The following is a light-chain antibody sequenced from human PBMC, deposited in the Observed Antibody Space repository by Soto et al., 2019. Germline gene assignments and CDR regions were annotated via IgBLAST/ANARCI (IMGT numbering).Light chain of an antibody. V-gene: IGKV3-11*01. Sequence: EIVLTQSPATLSLSPWERATLSCRASQSVSSYLAWYQQKPGQAPRLLIYDASNRATGIPARFSGSGSGTDFTLTISSLEPEDFAVYYCHHYNNWPRTFGQGTKVDI. CDR1: QSVSSY. J-gene: IGKJ1*01. CDR2: DAS. CDR3: HHYNNWPRT.